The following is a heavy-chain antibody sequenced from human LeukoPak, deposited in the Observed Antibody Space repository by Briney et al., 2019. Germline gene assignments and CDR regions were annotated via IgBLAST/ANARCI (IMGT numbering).Heavy chain of an antibody. V-gene: IGHV4-61*09. J-gene: IGHJ6*03. CDR3: ARGYYAPPVGYYYMDL. Sequence: PSETLSLTCTVSGGSIDSGDDYWSWIRQPAGKGLEFIGHIYRTGSTTSNPSLQDRLTISIDTSKNQFSLQLTSVTAADTAVYYCARGYYAPPVGYYYMDLWGRGTTVTVSS. CDR2: IYRTGST. D-gene: IGHD3-10*01. CDR1: GGSIDSGDDY.